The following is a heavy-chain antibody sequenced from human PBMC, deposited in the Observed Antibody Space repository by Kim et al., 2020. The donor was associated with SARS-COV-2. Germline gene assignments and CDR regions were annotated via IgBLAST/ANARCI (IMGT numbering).Heavy chain of an antibody. CDR3: PRAIRGSSTLRYYYYYGWTS. CDR1: GGSISSYY. V-gene: IGHV4-59*13. J-gene: IGHJ6*02. D-gene: IGHD6-6*01. CDR2: IYYSGST. Sequence: SETLSLTCTVSGGSISSYYWSWIRQPPGKGLEWIGYIYYSGSTNYNPSLKSRVTISVDTSKNQFSLKLSSVTAADTAVYYCPRAIRGSSTLRYYYYYGWTSGAKGPRSPSP.